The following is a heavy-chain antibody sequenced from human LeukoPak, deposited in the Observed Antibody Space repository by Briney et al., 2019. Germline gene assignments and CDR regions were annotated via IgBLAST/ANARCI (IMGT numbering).Heavy chain of an antibody. D-gene: IGHD3-3*01. J-gene: IGHJ4*02. CDR2: ISYDGSNK. CDR3: ARGGRHEGSGWNFDY. CDR1: GFTFSSYA. V-gene: IGHV3-30-3*01. Sequence: GGSLRLSCAASGFTFSSYAMHWVRQAPGKGLEWVAVISYDGSNKYYADSVKGRFTISRDNSKNTLYLQMNSLRAEDTAVYYCARGGRHEGSGWNFDYWGQGTLVTVSS.